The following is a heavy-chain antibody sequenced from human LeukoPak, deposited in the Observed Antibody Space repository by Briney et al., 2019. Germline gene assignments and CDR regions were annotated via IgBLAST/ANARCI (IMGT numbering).Heavy chain of an antibody. CDR2: IYYSGST. D-gene: IGHD3-10*01. CDR1: GGSISSSSYY. V-gene: IGHV4-39*01. CDR3: ARQMPYYYGSGSYCFDY. Sequence: SETLSHTCTVSGGSISSSSYYWGWIRQPPGKGLEWIGSIYYSGSTYYNPSLKSRVTISVDTSKNQFSLKLSSVTAADTAVYYCARQMPYYYGSGSYCFDYWGQGTLVTVSS. J-gene: IGHJ4*02.